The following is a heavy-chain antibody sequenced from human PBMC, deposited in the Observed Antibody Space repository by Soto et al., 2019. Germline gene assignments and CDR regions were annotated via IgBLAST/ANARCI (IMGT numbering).Heavy chain of an antibody. J-gene: IGHJ6*02. CDR1: GFSFTSYW. CDR3: VRQGKIVPNAIDTYAMDV. CDR2: TDPVDSHT. D-gene: IGHD3-22*01. Sequence: PGESLKISCRGSGFSFTSYWIAWVRQVPGKGLEWMGRTDPVDSHTSYSPSFQGHVSISGDQSFRTVFLQWSSLKASDTAIYYCVRQGKIVPNAIDTYAMDVWGQGTTVTVSS. V-gene: IGHV5-10-1*01.